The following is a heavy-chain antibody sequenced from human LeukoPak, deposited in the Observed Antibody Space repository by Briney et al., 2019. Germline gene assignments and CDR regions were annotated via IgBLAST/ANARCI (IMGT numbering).Heavy chain of an antibody. CDR1: GYTFPSYV. V-gene: IGHV1-18*01. CDR2: ISASNGNT. J-gene: IGHJ6*03. D-gene: IGHD2-2*02. Sequence: GASVKVSCKASGYTFPSYVISWVRPAPGQGLDWMGWISASNGNTNYEQKRKGRVTMTTETSTSTAYMELRSLRSDDTAVYYCARVIVVVPAAIRHYYYYMDVWGKGTTVTVSS. CDR3: ARVIVVVPAAIRHYYYYMDV.